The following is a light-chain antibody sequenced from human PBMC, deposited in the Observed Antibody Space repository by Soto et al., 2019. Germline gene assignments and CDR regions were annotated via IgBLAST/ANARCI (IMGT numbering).Light chain of an antibody. J-gene: IGKJ1*01. CDR3: QKYNSAPWT. CDR1: QGIGTY. Sequence: DIQMTQSPSSLSASVGDRVTITCRASQGIGTYLAWYQQKPGKVPKLLIYAASTLQSGVPSRFSGSGSGTDFTLTISSLQHEDVATYSCQKYNSAPWTFGQGTKVEIK. CDR2: AAS. V-gene: IGKV1-27*01.